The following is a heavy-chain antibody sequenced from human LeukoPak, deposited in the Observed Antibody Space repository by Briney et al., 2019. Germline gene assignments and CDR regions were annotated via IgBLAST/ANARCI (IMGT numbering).Heavy chain of an antibody. CDR2: ISGSGGST. CDR3: AKGRGAAHSSYYYGMDV. V-gene: IGHV3-23*01. D-gene: IGHD6-6*01. CDR1: GFTFTSYA. J-gene: IGHJ6*02. Sequence: GGSLRLSCAASGFTFTSYAMSWARQAPGKGLEWVSAISGSGGSTYYADSVKGRFTISRDNSKNTLYLQMNSLRAEDTAVYYCAKGRGAAHSSYYYGMDVWGQGTTVTVSS.